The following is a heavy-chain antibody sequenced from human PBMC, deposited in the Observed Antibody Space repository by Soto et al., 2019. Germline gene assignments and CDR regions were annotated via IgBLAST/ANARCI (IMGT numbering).Heavy chain of an antibody. CDR2: MSYDGSNK. Sequence: ESGGGVVQPGRSLRLSCAASGFTFSNYAMHWVRQAPGKGLECVAVMSYDGSNKYYADSVKGRFTISRDNSKNTLYLQMSSLRAEDTAVYYCARDDGSGRYDHYGMDVWGQGTTVTVSS. D-gene: IGHD3-10*01. J-gene: IGHJ6*02. CDR1: GFTFSNYA. CDR3: ARDDGSGRYDHYGMDV. V-gene: IGHV3-30-3*01.